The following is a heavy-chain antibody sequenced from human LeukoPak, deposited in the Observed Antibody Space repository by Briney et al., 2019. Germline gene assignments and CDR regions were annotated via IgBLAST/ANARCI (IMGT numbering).Heavy chain of an antibody. CDR1: GYTFTSYG. V-gene: IGHV1-18*01. Sequence: ASVKVSCKASGYTFTSYGISWVRQAPGQGLEWMGWISAYNGNTNYAQKLQGRVTMTTDTSTSTAHMELRSLRSDDTAVYYCARDKSGYDVFGYWGQGTLVTVSS. CDR2: ISAYNGNT. J-gene: IGHJ4*02. CDR3: ARDKSGYDVFGY. D-gene: IGHD5-12*01.